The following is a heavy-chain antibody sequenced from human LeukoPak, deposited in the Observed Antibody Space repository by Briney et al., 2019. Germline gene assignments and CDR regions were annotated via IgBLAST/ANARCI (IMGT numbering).Heavy chain of an antibody. V-gene: IGHV3-48*04. CDR1: GFSFRSYS. J-gene: IGHJ4*02. D-gene: IGHD5-12*01. Sequence: PGGSLRLSCAASGFSFRSYSMNWVRQAPGKGLEWVSYISSSGSTIYYADSVKGRFTISRDNAKNSLYLQMNSLRAEDTAVYYCARRWLRLYELWDRGTELFDYWGQGTLVTVSS. CDR3: ARRWLRLYELWDRGTELFDY. CDR2: ISSSGSTI.